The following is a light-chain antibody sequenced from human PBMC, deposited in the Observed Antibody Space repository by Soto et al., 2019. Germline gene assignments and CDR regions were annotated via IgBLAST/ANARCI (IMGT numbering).Light chain of an antibody. V-gene: IGKV3-11*01. CDR2: DAS. J-gene: IGKJ3*01. CDR1: QSVSSY. Sequence: EIVLTQSPATLSLSPGERATLSCRASQSVSSYLAWYQQKPGQAPRLLIYDASNRATGIPARFSGSGSGTDFTLTISRLEPEDFPVYYCQQRSNWLTFGPGTKVDIK. CDR3: QQRSNWLT.